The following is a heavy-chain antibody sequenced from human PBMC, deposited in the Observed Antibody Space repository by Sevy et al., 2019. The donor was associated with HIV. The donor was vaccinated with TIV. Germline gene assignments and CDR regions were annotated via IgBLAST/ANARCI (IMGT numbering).Heavy chain of an antibody. V-gene: IGHV3-23*01. CDR1: GFTFNTHA. D-gene: IGHD3-22*01. CDR3: AKALNPAVESMLEVNLRSLKGFDV. CDR2: ISGPGYGT. J-gene: IGHJ3*01. Sequence: GGSLRLSCAASGFTFNTHAMNWVRQAPGKGLEWVSVISGPGYGTNYADSVKGRFTISRANSKNTLYLQMNSLRDDDTAAYYCAKALNPAVESMLEVNLRSLKGFDVWGQGTMVTVSS.